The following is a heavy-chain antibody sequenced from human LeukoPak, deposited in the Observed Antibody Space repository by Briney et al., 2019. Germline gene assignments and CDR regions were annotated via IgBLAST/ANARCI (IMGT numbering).Heavy chain of an antibody. D-gene: IGHD1-26*01. Sequence: GGSLRLSCAASGFTFSSYWMSWVRQAPGKGLEWVANIKGDGSGNHYVDSVRGRFTISRDNAKNSLYLQMNSLRAEDTAVYYCARDLGYYRADYWGQGTLVTVSS. V-gene: IGHV3-7*04. CDR1: GFTFSSYW. J-gene: IGHJ4*02. CDR2: IKGDGSGN. CDR3: ARDLGYYRADY.